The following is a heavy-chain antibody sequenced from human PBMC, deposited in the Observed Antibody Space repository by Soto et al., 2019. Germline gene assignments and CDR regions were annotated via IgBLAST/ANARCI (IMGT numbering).Heavy chain of an antibody. J-gene: IGHJ5*01. V-gene: IGHV4-59*01. Sequence: PSETLSLSCTVSGGSISSYFWSWVRQPPGKGLEWIGYIYYSGSTNYNPSLKSRVTISVDTSKNQLSLKLSSVTAADTAVYYCAIVGFCGGDCSFPDSRGQRTLVPISS. CDR1: GGSISSYF. D-gene: IGHD2-21*02. CDR3: AIVGFCGGDCSFPDS. CDR2: IYYSGST.